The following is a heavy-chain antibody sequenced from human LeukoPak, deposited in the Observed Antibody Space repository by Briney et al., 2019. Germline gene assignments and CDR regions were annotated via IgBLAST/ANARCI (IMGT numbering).Heavy chain of an antibody. D-gene: IGHD3-16*02. Sequence: SETLSLTCAVYGGSFSDYYRSWIRQPPGKGLEWIGEINHSGTTNYSPSLKSRVSISVDTSKNQFSLKLNSVTAADAAMYYSASHYSSGSYRYTGSFDSWGQGTLVTVSS. CDR1: GGSFSDYY. V-gene: IGHV4-34*01. CDR3: ASHYSSGSYRYTGSFDS. J-gene: IGHJ4*02. CDR2: INHSGTT.